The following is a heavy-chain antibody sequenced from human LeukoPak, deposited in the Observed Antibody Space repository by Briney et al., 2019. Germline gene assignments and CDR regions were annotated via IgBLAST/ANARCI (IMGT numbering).Heavy chain of an antibody. J-gene: IGHJ4*02. CDR1: GFTFSSYG. CDR2: IRYDGSNK. Sequence: GGSLRLSCAASGFTFSSYGMHWVRQAPGKGLEWVAFIRYDGSNKYYADSVKGRFTISRDNAKNSLYLQMNSLRAEDTAVYYCARKNGLDYWGQGTLVTVSS. V-gene: IGHV3-30*02. CDR3: ARKNGLDY.